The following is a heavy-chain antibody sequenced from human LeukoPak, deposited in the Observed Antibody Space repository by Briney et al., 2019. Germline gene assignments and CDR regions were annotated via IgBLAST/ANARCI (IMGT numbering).Heavy chain of an antibody. J-gene: IGHJ5*02. D-gene: IGHD2-15*01. CDR2: ISIYNGNT. V-gene: IGHV1-18*01. CDR3: ARESCSGGRCYVGWFDP. CDR1: GYTFTTYG. Sequence: GASVKVSCKASGYTFTTYGISWVRQAPGQGLEWMGWISIYNGNTNYAQKLQGRVTLTTDTSTSTVYMELRSLRSDDTAVYYCARESCSGGRCYVGWFDPWGQGTLVTVSS.